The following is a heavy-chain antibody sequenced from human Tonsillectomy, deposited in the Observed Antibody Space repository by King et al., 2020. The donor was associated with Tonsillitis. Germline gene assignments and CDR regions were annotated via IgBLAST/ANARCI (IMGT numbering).Heavy chain of an antibody. D-gene: IGHD2-8*01. CDR1: GGSIRNTSYY. J-gene: IGHJ3*02. V-gene: IGHV4-39*01. CDR2: AFYSGST. Sequence: LQESGPGLVKPSETLSLTCTVSGGSIRNTSYYWGWIRQPPGKGLEWIGSAFYSGSTYNNPSLKSRVTISADTSKNQVSLKMSSVTAADAAVYFCARHVKSVDSFDMWGQGTMVTVSS. CDR3: ARHVKSVDSFDM.